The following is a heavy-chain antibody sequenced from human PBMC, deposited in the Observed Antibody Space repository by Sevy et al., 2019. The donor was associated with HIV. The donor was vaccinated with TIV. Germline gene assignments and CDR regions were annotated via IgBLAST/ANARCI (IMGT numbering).Heavy chain of an antibody. J-gene: IGHJ4*02. Sequence: KQSQTLSLTCAISGDSVSSNSAAWNWIRQSPSRGLEWLGRTYYRSKWYNDYAVSVKSRITINPDTSNNQFSLKLNSVHPEDTAVYYCAYTVSRYCSSTSCYWGYFDYWGQGTLVTVSS. V-gene: IGHV6-1*01. CDR2: TYYRSKWYN. CDR1: GDSVSSNSAA. CDR3: AYTVSRYCSSTSCYWGYFDY. D-gene: IGHD2-2*01.